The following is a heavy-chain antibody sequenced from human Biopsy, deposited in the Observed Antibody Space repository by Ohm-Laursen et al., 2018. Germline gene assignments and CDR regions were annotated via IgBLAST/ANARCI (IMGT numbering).Heavy chain of an antibody. J-gene: IGHJ4*03. V-gene: IGHV1-18*01. CDR3: VREGLDCAGGTCYSGPLDL. D-gene: IGHD2-15*01. CDR1: GYSFASYG. Sequence: ASVKVSCKAYGYSFASYGITWVRQAPGQGLEWMGWISAYNGNTNYAQKLQGRVTMTTDTSTDTAYMELRSLRYDDTAIYYCVREGLDCAGGTCYSGPLDLWGQGTLITVSS. CDR2: ISAYNGNT.